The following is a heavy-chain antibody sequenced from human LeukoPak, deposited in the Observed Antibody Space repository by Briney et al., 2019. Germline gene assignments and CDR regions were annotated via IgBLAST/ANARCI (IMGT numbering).Heavy chain of an antibody. D-gene: IGHD6-13*01. CDR3: ARGQRRQLVVY. V-gene: IGHV1-8*01. CDR2: VNPNSGNT. J-gene: IGHJ4*02. Sequence: ASVKVSCKASGYTFTSYDINWARQATGQGLEWMGWVNPNSGNTGYAQKFQGRVTMTRNTSISTAYMELSSLRSEDTAVYYCARGQRRQLVVYWGQGTLVTVSS. CDR1: GYTFTSYD.